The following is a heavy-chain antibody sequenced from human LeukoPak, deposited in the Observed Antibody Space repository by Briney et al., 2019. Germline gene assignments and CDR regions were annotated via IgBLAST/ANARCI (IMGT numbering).Heavy chain of an antibody. J-gene: IGHJ6*02. CDR1: GYTFTGYD. CDR3: ASCLSSSWYNPYYYYGMDV. CDR2: MNPNSGNT. Sequence: ASVKVSCKASGYTFTGYDINWVRQATGQGPEWMGWMNPNSGNTGYAQKFQGRVTMTRNTSISTAYMELSSLRSEDTAVYYCASCLSSSWYNPYYYYGMDVWGQGTTVTVSS. V-gene: IGHV1-8*01. D-gene: IGHD6-13*01.